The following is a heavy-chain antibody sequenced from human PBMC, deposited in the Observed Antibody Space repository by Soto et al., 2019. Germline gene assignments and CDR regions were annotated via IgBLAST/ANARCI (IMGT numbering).Heavy chain of an antibody. V-gene: IGHV4-39*07. D-gene: IGHD3-3*01. CDR1: GGSISSSSYY. J-gene: IGHJ5*02. CDR3: ARVRGGFGVVSNWFDP. Sequence: SETLSLTCTVSGGSISSSSYYWGWIRQPPGKGLEWIGSIYYSGSTYYNPSLKSRVTISVDTSKNQFSLKLSSVTAADTAVYYCARVRGGFGVVSNWFDPWGQGTLVTVSS. CDR2: IYYSGST.